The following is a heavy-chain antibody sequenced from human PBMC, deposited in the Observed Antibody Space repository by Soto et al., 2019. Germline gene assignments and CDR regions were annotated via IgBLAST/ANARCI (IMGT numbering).Heavy chain of an antibody. CDR2: TYHSGST. J-gene: IGHJ4*02. CDR1: GGSISSGGYS. Sequence: QLQLQESGSGRVKPSQTLSLTCAVSGGSISSGGYSWSWIRQPPGKGLEWIGYTYHSGSTYYNPPLKSRVTLSVDRSTDQFSLKLSSVTAADTAVYYCAGGIAARPVGYWGQGTLVTVSS. CDR3: AGGIAARPVGY. V-gene: IGHV4-30-2*01. D-gene: IGHD6-6*01.